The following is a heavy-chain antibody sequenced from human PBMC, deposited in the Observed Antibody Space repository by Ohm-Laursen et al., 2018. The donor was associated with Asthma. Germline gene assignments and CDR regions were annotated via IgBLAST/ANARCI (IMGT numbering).Heavy chain of an antibody. J-gene: IGHJ6*02. V-gene: IGHV3-23*01. CDR1: GFTFSTFA. D-gene: IGHD2-15*01. CDR3: AKDYCSGGSCYYLDYYYGMDV. Sequence: SLRLSCSASGFTFSTFAMSWVRQAPGKGLEWVSQINDNSDLTYYADSVKGRFTISRDNSKNTLYLQMNSLRAEDTAVYYCAKDYCSGGSCYYLDYYYGMDVWGQGTTVTVSS. CDR2: INDNSDLT.